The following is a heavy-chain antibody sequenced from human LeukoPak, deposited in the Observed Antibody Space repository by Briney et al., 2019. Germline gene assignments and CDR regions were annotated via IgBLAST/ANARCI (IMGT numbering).Heavy chain of an antibody. CDR3: ARHGYSSLYY. J-gene: IGHJ4*02. Sequence: SETLSLTCTVSGGPISSYYWSWIRQPPGKGLEWIGCFYYSGGTYYNPSLESRVTISVDTSKNQFSLKLSSVTAADTAVYYCARHGYSSLYYWGQGTLVTVSS. D-gene: IGHD5-18*01. CDR2: FYYSGGT. V-gene: IGHV4-59*08. CDR1: GGPISSYY.